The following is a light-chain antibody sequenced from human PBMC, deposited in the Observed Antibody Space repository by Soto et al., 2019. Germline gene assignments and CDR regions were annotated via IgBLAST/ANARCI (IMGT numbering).Light chain of an antibody. V-gene: IGKV3-15*01. CDR3: QQYNNWPLT. J-gene: IGKJ4*01. CDR2: GAS. CDR1: QSVSSN. Sequence: EIVMTQSPATLSVSPGERATLSCRASQSVSSNLAWYQQKLGQAPRLLIYGASTRATGIPARFSGSGSGTEFTLTISSLQSEDFAVYYCQQYNNWPLTSGGGTKVEIK.